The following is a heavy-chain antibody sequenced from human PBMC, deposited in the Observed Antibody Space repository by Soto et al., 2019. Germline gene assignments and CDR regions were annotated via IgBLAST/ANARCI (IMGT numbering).Heavy chain of an antibody. J-gene: IGHJ3*02. CDR3: AREFNYGDYGVSAFDI. CDR2: IIPILGIA. V-gene: IGHV1-69*02. CDR1: GGTFSSYT. D-gene: IGHD4-17*01. Sequence: QVQLVQSGAEVKKPGSSVKVSCKASGGTFSSYTISWVRQAPGQGLEWIGRIIPILGIANYAQKFQGRVTITADKSTSTAYMELSSLRSEDTAVYYCAREFNYGDYGVSAFDIWGQGTMVTVSS.